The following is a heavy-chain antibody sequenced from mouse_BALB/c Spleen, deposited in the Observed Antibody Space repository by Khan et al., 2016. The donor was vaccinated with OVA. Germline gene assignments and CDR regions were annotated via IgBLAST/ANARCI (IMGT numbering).Heavy chain of an antibody. V-gene: IGHV1-77*01. D-gene: IGHD1-2*01. Sequence: QVQLKESGAELARPGASVKLSCKASGYTFTDYDTNWVKQRTGQGLEWIGEISPGSGDTYFNEKFKGTATLTADKSSTTAYMQLSSLTSEASAVYFCARRNYFGYTFAYWGQGTLVTVSA. J-gene: IGHJ3*01. CDR1: GYTFTDYD. CDR2: ISPGSGDT. CDR3: ARRNYFGYTFAY.